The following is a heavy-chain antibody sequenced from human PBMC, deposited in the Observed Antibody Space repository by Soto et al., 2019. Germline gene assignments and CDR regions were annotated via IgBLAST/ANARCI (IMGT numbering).Heavy chain of an antibody. CDR1: GFTFDDYA. CDR2: ISWNSGSI. D-gene: IGHD5-12*01. Sequence: EVQLVESGGGLVQPGRSLRLSCAASGFTFDDYAMHWVRQAPGKGLEWVSGISWNSGSIGYADSVKGRFTISRDNAKNSLYLQMNSLRAEDTALYYCAKDGGYDYGQGAFDIWGQGTMVTVSS. V-gene: IGHV3-9*01. CDR3: AKDGGYDYGQGAFDI. J-gene: IGHJ3*02.